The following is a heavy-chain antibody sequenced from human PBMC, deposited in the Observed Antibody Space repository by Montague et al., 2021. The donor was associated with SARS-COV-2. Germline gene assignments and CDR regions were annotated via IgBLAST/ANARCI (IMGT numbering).Heavy chain of an antibody. Sequence: TLSLTCTVSGGSISSGGYYWNWIRQHPGKGLEWIGYIYYSGSTYYNPSLKSRVTISVDTSKNQFSLKMSSVTAADTAVYYCARSPEPMIILIITSLNWYFDLWGRGTLVTVSS. D-gene: IGHD3-22*01. CDR2: IYYSGST. CDR3: ARSPEPMIILIITSLNWYFDL. V-gene: IGHV4-31*03. J-gene: IGHJ2*01. CDR1: GGSISSGGYY.